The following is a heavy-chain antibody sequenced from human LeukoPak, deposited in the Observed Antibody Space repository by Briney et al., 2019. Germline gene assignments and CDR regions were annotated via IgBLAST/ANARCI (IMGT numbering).Heavy chain of an antibody. J-gene: IGHJ3*02. CDR1: GFSFSNYV. CDR3: AKGRGFGGASDTFDM. V-gene: IGHV3-23*01. CDR2: ISGSGGST. D-gene: IGHD3-16*01. Sequence: PGGSLRLSCAASGFSFSNYVMSWVRQAPGKGLEWVSDISGSGGSTHYADSVKGRFTMSRDNSENTLYLQMDSLRAGDTAVYYCAKGRGFGGASDTFDMWGQGTMVTVSS.